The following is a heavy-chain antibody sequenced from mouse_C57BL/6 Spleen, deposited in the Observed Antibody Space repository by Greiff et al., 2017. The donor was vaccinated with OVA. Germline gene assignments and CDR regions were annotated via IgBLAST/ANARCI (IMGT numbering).Heavy chain of an antibody. Sequence: QVQLQQPGAELVKPGASVKVSCKASGYTFTSYWMHWVKQRPGQGLEWIGRIHPSDSDTNYNQKFKGKATLTVDKSSSTAYMQLSSLTSEDSAVYYCTIRRSYYGSSSYAMDYWGQGTSVTVSS. D-gene: IGHD1-1*01. CDR1: GYTFTSYW. V-gene: IGHV1-74*01. J-gene: IGHJ4*01. CDR2: IHPSDSDT. CDR3: TIRRSYYGSSSYAMDY.